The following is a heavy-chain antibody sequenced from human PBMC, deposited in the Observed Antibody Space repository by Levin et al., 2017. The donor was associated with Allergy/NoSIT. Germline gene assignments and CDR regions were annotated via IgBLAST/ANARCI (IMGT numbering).Heavy chain of an antibody. J-gene: IGHJ4*02. CDR2: IYYSGTT. CDR3: ARHTALLWFEELVFDS. CDR1: GGSFITSSYF. D-gene: IGHD3-10*01. Sequence: TSGGSLRLSCTVSGGSFITSSYFWAWIRQPPGKGLEWLGSIYYSGTTYYNPSLKSRLTISIDTSTNQFSLKLRSVTAADTAVYYCARHTALLWFEELVFDSWGQGNLVAVSS. V-gene: IGHV4-39*01.